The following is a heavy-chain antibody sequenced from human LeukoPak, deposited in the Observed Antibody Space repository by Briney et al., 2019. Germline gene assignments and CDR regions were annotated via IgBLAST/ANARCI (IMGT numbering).Heavy chain of an antibody. Sequence: ASVNVSCKASGGTFSSYAISWVRQAPGQGLEWMGRIIPILGIANYAQKFQGRVTITADKSTSTAYMELSSLRSEDTAVYYCARDQLNYDSSGYYHLFDYWGQGTLVTVSS. D-gene: IGHD3-22*01. V-gene: IGHV1-69*04. CDR1: GGTFSSYA. CDR3: ARDQLNYDSSGYYHLFDY. CDR2: IIPILGIA. J-gene: IGHJ4*02.